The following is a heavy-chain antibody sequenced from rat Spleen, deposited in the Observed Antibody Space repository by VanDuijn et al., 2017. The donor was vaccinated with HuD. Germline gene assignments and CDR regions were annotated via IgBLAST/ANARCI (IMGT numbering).Heavy chain of an antibody. CDR3: ARRTGQVYNNYFDY. Sequence: EVQLQESGPGLVKPSQSLSLTCSVTGYSITSNYWGWIRKFPGNKMEWMAYISYSGSTNYNPSLKSRISITRDTSKNQFFLQLNSVTTEDTATYYCARRTGQVYNNYFDYWGQGVMVTVSS. CDR2: ISYSGST. J-gene: IGHJ2*01. CDR1: GYSITSNY. V-gene: IGHV3-1*01. D-gene: IGHD1-10*01.